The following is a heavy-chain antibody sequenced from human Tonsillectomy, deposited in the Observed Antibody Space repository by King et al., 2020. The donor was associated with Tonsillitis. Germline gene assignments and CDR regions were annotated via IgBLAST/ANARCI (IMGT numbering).Heavy chain of an antibody. Sequence: MQLQESGPGLVKPSETLSLTCTVSGGSISSYYWSWIRQPPGKGLEWIGYIYYSGSTNYNPSLKSRVTISVDTSKKQFSLKLSSVTAADTAVYYCARAGLTYYDFWGVDYWGQGTLVTVSS. CDR2: IYYSGST. D-gene: IGHD3-3*01. CDR3: ARAGLTYYDFWGVDY. V-gene: IGHV4-59*01. J-gene: IGHJ4*02. CDR1: GGSISSYY.